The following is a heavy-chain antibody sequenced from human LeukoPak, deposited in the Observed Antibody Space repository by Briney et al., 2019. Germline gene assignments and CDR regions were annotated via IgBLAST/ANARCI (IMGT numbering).Heavy chain of an antibody. CDR1: GGSISSGGYY. J-gene: IGHJ4*02. V-gene: IGHV4-31*03. D-gene: IGHD2-21*02. Sequence: SQTLSLTCTVSGGSISSGGYYWSWIRQHPGKGLEWIGYIYYSGSTYYNSSLKSRVTISVDTSKNQFSLKLSSVTAADTAVYYCARRGRYCGGDCYSRASAYFDYWGQGTLVTVSS. CDR3: ARRGRYCGGDCYSRASAYFDY. CDR2: IYYSGST.